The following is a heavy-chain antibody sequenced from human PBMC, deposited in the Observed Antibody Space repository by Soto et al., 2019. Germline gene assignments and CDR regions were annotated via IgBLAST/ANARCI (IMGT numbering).Heavy chain of an antibody. V-gene: IGHV1-3*01. CDR2: INAGNGNT. D-gene: IGHD6-6*01. J-gene: IGHJ6*02. Sequence: ASVKVSCKASGYTFTSYAMHWVRQAPGQRLEWMGWINAGNGNTKYSQKFQGRVTITRDTSASTAYMELSSLRSEDTAVYYCARDVQLARYYYYGMDVWGQGTTVTVSS. CDR3: ARDVQLARYYYYGMDV. CDR1: GYTFTSYA.